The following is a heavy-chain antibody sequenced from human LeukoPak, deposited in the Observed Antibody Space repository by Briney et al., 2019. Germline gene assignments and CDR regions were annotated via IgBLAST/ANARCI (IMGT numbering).Heavy chain of an antibody. CDR3: ARESYDYVWGSYRRNWFDP. CDR2: ISHNGST. D-gene: IGHD3-16*02. CDR1: GYSISSGYF. J-gene: IGHJ5*02. V-gene: IGHV4-38-2*02. Sequence: PLGTLSLTCTASGYSISSGYFWGWIRQPPGKGLEWIGSISHNGSTNYNPSLESRVTISVDMSKNQFSLKLSSVTAADTAVYYCARESYDYVWGSYRRNWFDPWGQGTLVTVSS.